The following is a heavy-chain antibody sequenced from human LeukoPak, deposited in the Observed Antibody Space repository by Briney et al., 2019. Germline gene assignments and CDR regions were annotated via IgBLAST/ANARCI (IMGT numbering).Heavy chain of an antibody. CDR1: GFTFSGYA. Sequence: GGSLRLSCAASGFTFSGYAMSWVRQAPGKGLEWVSAISGSGGSTYYADSVKGRFTISRDNSKNTLYLQTNSLRAEDTAVYYCAKDRLAGMVREDPIHWFDPWGQGTLVTVSS. CDR3: AKDRLAGMVREDPIHWFDP. CDR2: ISGSGGST. V-gene: IGHV3-23*01. J-gene: IGHJ5*02. D-gene: IGHD3-10*01.